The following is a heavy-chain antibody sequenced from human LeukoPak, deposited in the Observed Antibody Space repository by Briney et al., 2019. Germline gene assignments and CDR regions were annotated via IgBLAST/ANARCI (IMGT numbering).Heavy chain of an antibody. D-gene: IGHD2-15*01. CDR3: VRSTSGSPGGY. Sequence: PGGSLRLSCAASGFTFRTYAMNWVRQAPGKGLEWVSDISDSGGRTDYADSVKGRFSISRDNSKSTLYLQMTSLRAEDTAIHYCVRSTSGSPGGYWGQGTLVTVSA. J-gene: IGHJ4*02. V-gene: IGHV3-23*01. CDR1: GFTFRTYA. CDR2: ISDSGGRT.